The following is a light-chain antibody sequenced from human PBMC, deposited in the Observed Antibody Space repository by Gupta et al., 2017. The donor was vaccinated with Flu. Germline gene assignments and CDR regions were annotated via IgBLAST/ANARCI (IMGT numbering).Light chain of an antibody. CDR1: QIINSY. V-gene: IGKV1-39*01. CDR3: QQSYSIPIT. CDR2: AAT. Sequence: GDRVTITCRASQIINSYLSWYQQKPGKAPNLLIDAATNLQSGVPSRFSGSGSGTVFTLTISSLQPEYFATYYCQQSYSIPITFGQGTRLDIK. J-gene: IGKJ5*01.